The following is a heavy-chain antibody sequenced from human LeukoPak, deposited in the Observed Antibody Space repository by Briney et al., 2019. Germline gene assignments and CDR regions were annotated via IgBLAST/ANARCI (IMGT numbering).Heavy chain of an antibody. CDR3: ARVVGAGYFDL. V-gene: IGHV3-7*01. D-gene: IGHD1-26*01. CDR2: INQDGSGK. CDR1: GFTFSSYW. J-gene: IGHJ2*01. Sequence: GGSLRLSCAASGFTFSSYWMSWVRQAPGKWLEWVANINQDGSGKYYVDSVKGRFTISRDNAKNSLYLQMNSLRAEDTAVYYCARVVGAGYFDLWGRGTLVTVSS.